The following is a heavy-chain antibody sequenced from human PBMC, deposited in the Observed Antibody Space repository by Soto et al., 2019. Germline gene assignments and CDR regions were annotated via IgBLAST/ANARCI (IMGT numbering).Heavy chain of an antibody. CDR3: SRGLSWTLFDN. CDR1: GGSIRTGGYY. D-gene: IGHD5-12*01. CDR2: IDYSGST. Sequence: QVQLQESGPGLVKPSQTLSLTCTVSGGSIRTGGYYWTWIRQHPVKGMEWIGYIDYSGSTYYNPYLKSRVTISVDTSKNQCSQKLSSGTAADTALSYCSRGLSWTLFDNVGQGTLFTVSS. V-gene: IGHV4-31*03. J-gene: IGHJ4*02.